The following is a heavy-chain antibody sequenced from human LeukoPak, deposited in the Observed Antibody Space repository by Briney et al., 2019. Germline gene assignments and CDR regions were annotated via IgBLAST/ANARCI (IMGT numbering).Heavy chain of an antibody. CDR2: IFYSGST. Sequence: SETLSLTCAVYGGSFSSYYWSWIRQPPGKGLAWIGSIFYSGSTYYNPSLERRVTISVDTSKNQFSLKQSSVTAADTAVFYCARHLITAAAGTLGNYFDYWGQGTLVTVSS. CDR1: GGSFSSYY. V-gene: IGHV4-34*12. CDR3: ARHLITAAAGTLGNYFDY. J-gene: IGHJ4*02. D-gene: IGHD1-1*01.